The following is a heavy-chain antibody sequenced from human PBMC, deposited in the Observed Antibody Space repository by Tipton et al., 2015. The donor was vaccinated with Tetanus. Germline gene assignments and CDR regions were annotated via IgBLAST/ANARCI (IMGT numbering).Heavy chain of an antibody. J-gene: IGHJ4*02. CDR1: GFTFSSYW. CDR2: INSDGSST. Sequence: SLRLSCAASGFTFSSYWMHWVRQAPGKGLVWVSRINSDGSSTSYADSVKGRFTISRDNAKNTLYLQMNSLRAEDTAVYYCARGGAGAAVGIDYWGQGTLVTVSS. V-gene: IGHV3-74*01. CDR3: ARGGAGAAVGIDY. D-gene: IGHD1-26*01.